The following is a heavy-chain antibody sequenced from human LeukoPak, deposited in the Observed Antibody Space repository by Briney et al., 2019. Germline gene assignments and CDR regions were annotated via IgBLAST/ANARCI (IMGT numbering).Heavy chain of an antibody. D-gene: IGHD6-19*01. CDR1: GFTFSTSA. J-gene: IGHJ6*03. V-gene: IGHV3-23*01. CDR2: ISDSGGST. Sequence: PGGSLRLSCAASGFTFSTSAMSWVRQAPGKGLEWVSSISDSGGSTYYADSVKGRFTISRDNSKNTLYLQINSLRAEDTAVYYCAKDPDSSGWYYYYYMDVWGKGTTVTVSS. CDR3: AKDPDSSGWYYYYYMDV.